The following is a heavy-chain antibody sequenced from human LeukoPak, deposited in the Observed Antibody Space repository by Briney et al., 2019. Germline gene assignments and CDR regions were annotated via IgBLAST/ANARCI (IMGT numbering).Heavy chain of an antibody. D-gene: IGHD2-2*01. Sequence: GASVKVSCKASGYIFTASCIHWVRQAPGQGLECMGWINPHSGGTNYAQKFQGRVTMTRDTSISTAYMELSRLRSDDTAVYYCARFCSSSSCPFDYWGQGTLVTVSS. J-gene: IGHJ4*02. CDR3: ARFCSSSSCPFDY. V-gene: IGHV1-2*02. CDR1: GYIFTASC. CDR2: INPHSGGT.